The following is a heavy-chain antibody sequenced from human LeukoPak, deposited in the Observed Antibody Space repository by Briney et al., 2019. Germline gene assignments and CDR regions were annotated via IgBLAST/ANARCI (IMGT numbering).Heavy chain of an antibody. V-gene: IGHV3-74*01. CDR3: ASRRRYSYGYYFDY. CDR1: GFTFSNYW. Sequence: PGGSLRLSCAASGFTFSNYWMHWVRQAPGKGLVWVSRIKTDGSSTSYVDSVKSRFTISGDNAKNSLYLQMNSLRAEDTAVYYCASRRRYSYGYYFDYWGQGTLVTVSS. CDR2: IKTDGSST. J-gene: IGHJ4*02. D-gene: IGHD5-18*01.